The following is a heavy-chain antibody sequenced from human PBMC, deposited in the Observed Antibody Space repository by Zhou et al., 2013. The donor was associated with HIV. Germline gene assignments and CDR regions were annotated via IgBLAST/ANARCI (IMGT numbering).Heavy chain of an antibody. CDR2: VHNSGST. V-gene: IGHV4-59*11. CDR3: GRHPVTYSGSYGGAY. Sequence: QVQLQESGPGLVKPSETLSLTCTVSGGSMSSHYWSWIRQSPGKGLEWIGYVHNSGSTNYNPSLKSRVTIAVDTSKNQFSLNLNSVTAADTAVYYCGRHPVTYSGSYGGAYWGQGTLVTVSS. J-gene: IGHJ4*02. CDR1: GGSMSSHY. D-gene: IGHD1-26*01.